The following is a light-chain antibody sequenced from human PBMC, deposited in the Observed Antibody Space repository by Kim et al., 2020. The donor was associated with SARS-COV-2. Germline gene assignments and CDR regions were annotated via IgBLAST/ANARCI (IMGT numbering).Light chain of an antibody. Sequence: LSPGERATLACRASQGVSSRYLAWYQQKPGQAPRLLIYGASSRATGIPDRFSGSGSGTDFTLTISRLEPEDFAVYYCQQYGSLWTFGQGTKVDIK. CDR3: QQYGSLWT. V-gene: IGKV3-20*01. CDR1: QGVSSRY. J-gene: IGKJ1*01. CDR2: GAS.